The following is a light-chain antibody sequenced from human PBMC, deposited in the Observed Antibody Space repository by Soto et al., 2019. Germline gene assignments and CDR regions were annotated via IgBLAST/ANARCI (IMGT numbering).Light chain of an antibody. CDR3: QQYGSSPLT. CDR1: QGISSW. Sequence: DIQMTQSPSALSASVGDRVTITCRGSQGISSWLAWYQQKPGKAPRLLIYGASSRATGVPDRFSGSGSGTDFTLTINRLEPEDFAVYFCQQYGSSPLTFGGGTKVEIK. CDR2: GAS. V-gene: IGKV1-5*01. J-gene: IGKJ4*01.